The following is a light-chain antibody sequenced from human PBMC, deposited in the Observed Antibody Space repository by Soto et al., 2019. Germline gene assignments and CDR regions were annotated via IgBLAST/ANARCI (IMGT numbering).Light chain of an antibody. J-gene: IGKJ1*01. V-gene: IGKV3-20*01. CDR3: QQYYSTTWT. CDR2: AAS. Sequence: ELVLSQSPETRSLSPRERATLSFRVCHTVSNNYLAWYQQKAGQPPRPLIYAASSRAPGVPDRFRGSGSGTDFSLTITSLEAEDLAVYYCQQYYSTTWTFGQGTKVDIK. CDR1: HTVSNNY.